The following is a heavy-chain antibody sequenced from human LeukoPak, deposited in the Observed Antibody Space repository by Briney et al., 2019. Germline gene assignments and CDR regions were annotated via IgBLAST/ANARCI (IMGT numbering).Heavy chain of an antibody. D-gene: IGHD3-22*01. CDR3: ARLPHDSSGYYLDY. V-gene: IGHV5-51*03. CDR1: GYSFTSYW. J-gene: IGHJ4*02. CDR2: IYPGDSDT. Sequence: KPGESLKISCKGSGYSFTSYWIGGVRRIPGKHLEWRGVIYPGDSDTRYSPSFQGQVPISADKSISTAYLQSSSLKASDTAMYYCARLPHDSSGYYLDYWGQGTLVTVSS.